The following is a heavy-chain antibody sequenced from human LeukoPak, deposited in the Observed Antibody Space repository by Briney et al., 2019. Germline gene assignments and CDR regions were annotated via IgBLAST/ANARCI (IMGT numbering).Heavy chain of an antibody. V-gene: IGHV4-34*01. J-gene: IGHJ2*01. CDR3: ARGGNGWYFDL. Sequence: SETLSLTCAVYGGSFSGYYWSWIHQPPGKGLEWIGETSHRGSTNYDPSLKRRVTISVDTSKNQFSLKLSSVTAADTAVYYCARGGNGWYFDLWGRGTLVTVSS. CDR2: TSHRGST. CDR1: GGSFSGYY. D-gene: IGHD1-14*01.